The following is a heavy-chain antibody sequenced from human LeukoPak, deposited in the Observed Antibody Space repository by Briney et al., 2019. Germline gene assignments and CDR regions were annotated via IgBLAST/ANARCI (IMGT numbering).Heavy chain of an antibody. J-gene: IGHJ3*02. CDR3: ARDFLTLDAFDI. D-gene: IGHD4/OR15-4a*01. CDR1: GGSISSSNW. CDR2: IYHSGST. V-gene: IGHV4-4*02. Sequence: SGTLSLTCAVSGGSISSSNWWSWVRQPPGKGLEGIGGIYHSGSTNYNPSLKSRVTISVDKSKNQFYLKLSSVTAADTAVYFCARDFLTLDAFDIWGQGTMVTVST.